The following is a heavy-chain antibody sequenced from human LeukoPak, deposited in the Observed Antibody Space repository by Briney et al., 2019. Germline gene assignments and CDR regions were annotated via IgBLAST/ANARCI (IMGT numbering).Heavy chain of an antibody. CDR1: GGSFSGYY. CDR2: INHSGST. V-gene: IGHV4-34*01. CDR3: ARGPVVVEPGVYYFDY. D-gene: IGHD2-15*01. J-gene: IGHJ4*02. Sequence: PSETLSLTCAVYGGSFSGYYWSWIRQPPGKGLEWTGEINHSGSTNYNPSLKSRVTISVDTSKNQFSPKLSSVTAADTAVYYCARGPVVVEPGVYYFDYWGQGTLVTVSS.